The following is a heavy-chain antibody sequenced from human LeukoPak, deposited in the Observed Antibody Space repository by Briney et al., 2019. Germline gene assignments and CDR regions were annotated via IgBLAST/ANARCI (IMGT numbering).Heavy chain of an antibody. CDR3: ARGLVGGWYLDY. Sequence: PSETLSLTCAVYGGSFSGYYWSWIRQPPGKGLEWIGEINHSGSTNYNPSLKSRVTISVDTSKNQFSLKLSSVTAADTAVYYCARGLVGGWYLDYWGQGTLVTVSS. CDR2: INHSGST. D-gene: IGHD6-19*01. J-gene: IGHJ4*02. V-gene: IGHV4-34*01. CDR1: GGSFSGYY.